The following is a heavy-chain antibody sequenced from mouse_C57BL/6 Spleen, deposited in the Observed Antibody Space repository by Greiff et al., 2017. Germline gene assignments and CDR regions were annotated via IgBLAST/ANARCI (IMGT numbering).Heavy chain of an antibody. V-gene: IGHV1-42*01. CDR1: GYSFTGYY. D-gene: IGHD2-5*01. CDR2: INPSTGGT. CDR3: ARGYSNPYYAMDY. J-gene: IGHJ4*01. Sequence: VQLQQSGPELVKPGASVKISCKASGYSFTGYYMNWVKQSPEKSLEWIGDINPSTGGTTYNQKFKAKATLTVDKSSSTAYMQLKSLTSEDSAVYYCARGYSNPYYAMDYWGQGTSVTVSS.